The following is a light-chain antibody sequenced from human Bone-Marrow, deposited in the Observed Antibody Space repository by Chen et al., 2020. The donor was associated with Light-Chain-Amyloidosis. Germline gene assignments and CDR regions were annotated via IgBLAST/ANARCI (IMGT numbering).Light chain of an antibody. V-gene: IGLV3-21*02. CDR3: QVWDRSSDRPV. Sequence: SYVLTQPSSVSVAPGQTATIACGGNNIGSTSVHWYQQTPGQAPLLDVYDDSDRPAGIPERLSGSNAGNTATLTISRVEAGEEADDYCQVWDRSSDRPVFGGGTKLTVL. J-gene: IGLJ3*02. CDR2: DDS. CDR1: NIGSTS.